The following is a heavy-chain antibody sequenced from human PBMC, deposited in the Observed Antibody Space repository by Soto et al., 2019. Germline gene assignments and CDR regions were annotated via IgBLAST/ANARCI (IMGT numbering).Heavy chain of an antibody. V-gene: IGHV1-3*01. Sequence: ASVKVSCKASGYTFTSYAMHWVRQAPGQRLEWMGWINAGNGNTKYSQKFQGRVTITRDTSASTAYMELSRLRAEDTAIYYCAKGGSSDYSPLDFCGQGTPVTVSS. CDR1: GYTFTSYA. CDR3: AKGGSSDYSPLDF. D-gene: IGHD3-22*01. J-gene: IGHJ4*02. CDR2: INAGNGNT.